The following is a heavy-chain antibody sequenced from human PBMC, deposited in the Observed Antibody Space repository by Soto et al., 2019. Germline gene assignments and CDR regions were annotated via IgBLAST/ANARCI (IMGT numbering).Heavy chain of an antibody. CDR2: ISSSSSYI. J-gene: IGHJ4*02. CDR1: GFTFSSYT. Sequence: EVQLVESGGGLVKPGGSLRLSCAASGFTFSSYTMNWVRQAPGKGLEWVSSISSSSSYIYYEDSVKGRFTISRDNAKNSLYLQMNSLRAEDTAVYYCARGYSSGDYWGQGTLVTVSS. CDR3: ARGYSSGDY. D-gene: IGHD6-19*01. V-gene: IGHV3-21*01.